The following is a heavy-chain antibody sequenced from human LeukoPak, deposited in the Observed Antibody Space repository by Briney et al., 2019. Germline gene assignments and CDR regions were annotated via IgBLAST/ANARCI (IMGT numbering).Heavy chain of an antibody. D-gene: IGHD6-6*01. J-gene: IGHJ6*03. CDR1: GYTFTNYA. CDR3: ARVLFLAARPYYYYYYMDV. Sequence: ASVKVSCKASGYTFTNYAMNWVRQAPGHGLEWMGWINTNPGNPTYAQGFTGRFVFSLDTSVSTAYLQVSSLKAEDTAVYYCARVLFLAARPYYYYYYMDVWGKGTTVSVS. V-gene: IGHV7-4-1*02. CDR2: INTNPGNP.